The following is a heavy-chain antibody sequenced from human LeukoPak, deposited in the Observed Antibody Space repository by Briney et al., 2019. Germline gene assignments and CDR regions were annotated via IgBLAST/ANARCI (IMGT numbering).Heavy chain of an antibody. CDR3: TTDIAVAGGLDY. D-gene: IGHD6-19*01. CDR1: GFTFSNAW. J-gene: IGHJ4*02. V-gene: IGHV3-15*01. CDR2: IKSKTDGGTT. Sequence: GGSLRLSCAASGFTFSNAWMSWVRQAPGKGLEWVGRIKSKTDGGTTDYAAPVKGRFTISRDDSKNTLYLQMNSLKTEDTAVYYCTTDIAVAGGLDYWGQGTLVTVSS.